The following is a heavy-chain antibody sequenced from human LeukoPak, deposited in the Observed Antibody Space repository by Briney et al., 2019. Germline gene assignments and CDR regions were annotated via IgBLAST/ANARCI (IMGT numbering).Heavy chain of an antibody. CDR2: IYYSGST. CDR1: GGSISRFY. V-gene: IGHV4-59*01. Sequence: PSETLSLTCTVSGGSISRFYWSWIRQPPGKGLEGIGYIYYSGSTDYNPSLKSRVTLSIDTSKSQFALKLNSVTAADTAVYYCARVTGYQLLLSWGQGTLVTVSS. D-gene: IGHD2-2*01. CDR3: ARVTGYQLLLS. J-gene: IGHJ4*02.